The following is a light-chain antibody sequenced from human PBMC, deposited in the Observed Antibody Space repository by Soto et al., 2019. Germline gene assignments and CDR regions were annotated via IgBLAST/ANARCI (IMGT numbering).Light chain of an antibody. CDR3: QQYGNLPLT. J-gene: IGKJ4*01. CDR2: GAS. CDR1: QFISNS. Sequence: MVISHVSTTPSVSPGERVTHSCRTSQFISNSLAWYQQRPGQPPRLLIYGASTRATGVPDRFSGSGSGTDYTLTISRLEPEDFAVYYCQQYGNLPLTFGGGTKVDIK. V-gene: IGKV3-20*01.